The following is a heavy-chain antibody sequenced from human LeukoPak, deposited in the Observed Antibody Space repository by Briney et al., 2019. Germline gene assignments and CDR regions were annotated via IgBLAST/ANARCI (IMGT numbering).Heavy chain of an antibody. V-gene: IGHV1-18*01. J-gene: IGHJ4*02. CDR1: GYTFTRYG. CDR2: ISAYNGNT. D-gene: IGHD6-19*01. CDR3: LREDMAVAGTDY. Sequence: ASVKVSCKASGYTFTRYGISWVRQAPGQGLEWMGWISAYNGNTNYAQTLHGRVTMTTDTSTSTPYMELKSQRPDDTAVSYCLREDMAVAGTDYWGQGTLVTVSS.